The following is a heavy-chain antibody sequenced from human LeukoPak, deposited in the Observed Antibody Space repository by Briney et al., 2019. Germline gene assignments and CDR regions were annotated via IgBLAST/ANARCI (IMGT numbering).Heavy chain of an antibody. CDR3: ARSVGIAAARWWDAGGRVFDI. CDR2: IYTSGST. Sequence: SQTLSLTVTISGGSISSGSDYWTWIRQPAGKGLEWIGRIYTSGSTNYNPSLKSRVTISVDTSKNQFSLKLSSVTAADTAVYYCARSVGIAAARWWDAGGRVFDIWGQGTMVTVSS. J-gene: IGHJ3*02. D-gene: IGHD6-13*01. V-gene: IGHV4-61*02. CDR1: GGSISSGSDY.